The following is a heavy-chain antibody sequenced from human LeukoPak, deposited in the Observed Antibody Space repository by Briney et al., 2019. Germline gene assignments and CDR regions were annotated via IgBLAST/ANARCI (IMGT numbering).Heavy chain of an antibody. CDR1: GFTFSSYA. D-gene: IGHD6-6*01. V-gene: IGHV3-23*01. CDR3: ASGGGLGSSSDY. J-gene: IGHJ4*02. Sequence: GGSLRLSCAASGFTFSSYAMNWVRQAPGVGLEWVSTISGSGGSTYYADSVKGRFTISRDNSKNTLYLQMNSLRVEDTAVYYCASGGGLGSSSDYWGQGTLVTVSS. CDR2: ISGSGGST.